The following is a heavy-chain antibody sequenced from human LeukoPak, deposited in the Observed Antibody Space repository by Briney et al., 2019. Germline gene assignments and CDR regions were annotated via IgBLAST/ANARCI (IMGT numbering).Heavy chain of an antibody. Sequence: SETLSLTCTVSGGSISSGDYYWSWIRQPPGKGLGWIGSIYYSGSTYYNPSLKSRVTISVDTSKNQFSLKLSSVTAADTAVYYCARASRGSSAFDIWGQGTMVTVSS. CDR3: ARASRGSSAFDI. V-gene: IGHV4-39*07. J-gene: IGHJ3*02. D-gene: IGHD3-10*01. CDR1: GGSISSGDYY. CDR2: IYYSGST.